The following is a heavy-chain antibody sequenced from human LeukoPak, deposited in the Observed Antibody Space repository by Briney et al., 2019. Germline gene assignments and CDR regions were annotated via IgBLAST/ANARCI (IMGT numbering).Heavy chain of an antibody. J-gene: IGHJ4*02. V-gene: IGHV3-74*01. CDR2: INSDGSST. CDR1: GFTFSSYW. CDR3: ARVPWVGSSWYPFDY. Sequence: LPGGSLRLSCAASGFTFSSYWMHWVRQAPGKGLVWVSRINSDGSSTSYADSVKGRFTISRDNAKNTLYLQMNSLRAEDTAVYYCARVPWVGSSWYPFDYWGQGTLVTVSS. D-gene: IGHD6-13*01.